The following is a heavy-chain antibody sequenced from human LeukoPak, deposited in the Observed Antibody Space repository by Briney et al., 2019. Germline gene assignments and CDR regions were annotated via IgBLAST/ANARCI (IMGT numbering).Heavy chain of an antibody. CDR3: ARDARDSSGYPNYYYYGMGV. V-gene: IGHV4-34*01. CDR1: GGSFSGYY. Sequence: SETLSLTCAVYGGSFSGYYWSWIRQPPGKGLEWIGEINHSGSTNYNPSLKSRVTISVDKSKNQFSLKLSSVTAADTAVYYCARDARDSSGYPNYYYYGMGVWGQGTTVTVSS. D-gene: IGHD3-22*01. J-gene: IGHJ6*02. CDR2: INHSGST.